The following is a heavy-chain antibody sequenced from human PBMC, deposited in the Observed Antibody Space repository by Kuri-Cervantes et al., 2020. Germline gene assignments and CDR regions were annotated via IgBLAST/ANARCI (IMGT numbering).Heavy chain of an antibody. D-gene: IGHD5-18*01. J-gene: IGHJ4*02. CDR1: GFTFSSYA. V-gene: IGHV3-15*01. Sequence: GGSLRLSCAASGFTFSSYAMHWVRQAPGKGLEWVGRIKSKTDGGTTDYAAPVKGRFTISRDDSKNTLYLQMNSLKTEDTAVYYCTTGGTAMVKDYFDYWGQGTLVTVSS. CDR3: TTGGTAMVKDYFDY. CDR2: IKSKTDGGTT.